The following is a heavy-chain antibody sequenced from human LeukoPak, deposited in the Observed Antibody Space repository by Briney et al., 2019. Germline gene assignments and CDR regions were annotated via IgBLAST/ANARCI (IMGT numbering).Heavy chain of an antibody. CDR2: ISGEGGST. J-gene: IGHJ4*02. CDR3: AKDMYCSGGSCYPLFDS. CDR1: GFTSDDYA. D-gene: IGHD2-15*01. V-gene: IGHV3-43*02. Sequence: GGSLRLSCAASGFTSDDYAMHWVCQAPGEGLERVSLISGEGGSTYYADSVKGRFTIYRHNSKKSLYLEMNSLRTEDTALYYCAKDMYCSGGSCYPLFDSWGQGTLVTVSS.